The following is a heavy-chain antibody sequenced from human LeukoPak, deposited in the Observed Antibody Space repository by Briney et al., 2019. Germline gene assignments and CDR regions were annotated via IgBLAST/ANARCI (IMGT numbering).Heavy chain of an antibody. J-gene: IGHJ4*02. Sequence: PGGSLRLSCSASGFTFSSYAMHWVRQAPGKGLEYVSAISSNGGSTYYADSVKGRFTISRDNSKNTLYLQMNSLRAEDTAVYYCVKGSSGWYSGTDYWGQGTLVTVSS. CDR2: ISSNGGST. D-gene: IGHD6-19*01. V-gene: IGHV3-64D*06. CDR1: GFTFSSYA. CDR3: VKGSSGWYSGTDY.